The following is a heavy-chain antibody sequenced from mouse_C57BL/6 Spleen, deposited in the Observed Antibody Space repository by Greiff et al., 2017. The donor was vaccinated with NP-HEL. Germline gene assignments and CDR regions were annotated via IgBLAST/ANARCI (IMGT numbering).Heavy chain of an antibody. Sequence: VQLQQSGPELVKPGASVKIPCTASGYTFTDYNMDWVKQSHGKSLEWIGDINPNNGGTIYNQKFKGKATLTVDKSSSTAYMELRSLTSKDTAVYYCTKTGYNYSNSYFDVWGTGTTVTVSS. V-gene: IGHV1-18*01. J-gene: IGHJ1*03. CDR3: TKTGYNYSNSYFDV. CDR1: GYTFTDYN. D-gene: IGHD2-12*01. CDR2: INPNNGGT.